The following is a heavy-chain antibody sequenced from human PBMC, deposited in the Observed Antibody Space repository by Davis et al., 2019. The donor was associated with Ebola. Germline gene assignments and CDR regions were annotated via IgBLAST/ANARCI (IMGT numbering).Heavy chain of an antibody. Sequence: ASVKVSCKASGYTFTSYYMHWVRQAPGQGLEWMGIINPSGGSTSYAQKFQGRVTMTRDTSTSTVYMELSSLRSEDTAVYYCARDLGVLRFLEWLLREDYYYMDVWGKGTTVTVSS. CDR2: INPSGGST. D-gene: IGHD3-3*01. CDR1: GYTFTSYY. CDR3: ARDLGVLRFLEWLLREDYYYMDV. J-gene: IGHJ6*03. V-gene: IGHV1-46*01.